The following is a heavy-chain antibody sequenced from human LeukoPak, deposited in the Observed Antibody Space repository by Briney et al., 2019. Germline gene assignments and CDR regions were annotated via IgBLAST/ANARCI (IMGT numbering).Heavy chain of an antibody. CDR1: GGSISSYY. V-gene: IGHV4-4*07. D-gene: IGHD3-10*01. Sequence: PSETLSLTCTVSGGSISSYYWSWIRQPAGKGLEWIGRIYTSGSTNYNPSLKSRVPMSVDTSKNQFSLRLSSVTAADTAVYYCARDRYGSGSYYKSWFDPWGQGTLVTVSS. CDR3: ARDRYGSGSYYKSWFDP. J-gene: IGHJ5*02. CDR2: IYTSGST.